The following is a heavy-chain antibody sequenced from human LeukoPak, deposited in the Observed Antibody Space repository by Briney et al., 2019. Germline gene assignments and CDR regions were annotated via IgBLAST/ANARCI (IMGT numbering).Heavy chain of an antibody. CDR3: ARKVGATHFDY. CDR2: ISSSSSYI. D-gene: IGHD1-26*01. CDR1: GFTFSSYS. J-gene: IGHJ4*02. V-gene: IGHV3-21*01. Sequence: KPGGSLRLSCAASGFTFSSYSMNWVRQAPGKGLEWVSSISSSSSYIYYADSVKGRFTISRDNAKNSLYLQVNSLRAEDTAVYYCARKVGATHFDYWGQGTLVTVSS.